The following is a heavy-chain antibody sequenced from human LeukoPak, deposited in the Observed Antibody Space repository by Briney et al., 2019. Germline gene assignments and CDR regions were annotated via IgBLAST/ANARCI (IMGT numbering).Heavy chain of an antibody. Sequence: GGCLRLSCAASGFTFSSYWMHWVRQAPGKGLEYVSAITNNGGTTYYADSVKGRFTISRDNSKNTLFLQMSSLRAEDTAVYYCVKAYNWNVYSSGDYWGQGTLVTVSS. D-gene: IGHD1-1*01. CDR1: GFTFSSYW. J-gene: IGHJ4*02. CDR2: ITNNGGTT. CDR3: VKAYNWNVYSSGDY. V-gene: IGHV3-64D*06.